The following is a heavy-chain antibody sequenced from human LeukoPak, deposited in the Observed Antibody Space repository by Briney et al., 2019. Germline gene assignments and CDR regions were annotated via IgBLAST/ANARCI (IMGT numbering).Heavy chain of an antibody. V-gene: IGHV1-2*04. Sequence: ASVKVSCKASGYTFTGYYMHWVRQAPGQWLEWMGWINPNSGGTNYAQKFQGWVTMTRDTSISTAYMELSRLRSDDTAVYYCARDGRIAAAGTLYYFDYWGQGTLVTVSS. J-gene: IGHJ4*02. D-gene: IGHD6-13*01. CDR2: INPNSGGT. CDR1: GYTFTGYY. CDR3: ARDGRIAAAGTLYYFDY.